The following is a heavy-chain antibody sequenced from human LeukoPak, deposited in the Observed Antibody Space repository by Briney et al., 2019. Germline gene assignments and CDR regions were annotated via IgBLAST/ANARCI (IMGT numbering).Heavy chain of an antibody. J-gene: IGHJ3*02. CDR3: AKGGPHFSIDI. D-gene: IGHD3-3*02. Sequence: GGSLRLSCGASGFTFSNYAMSWVRQAPGKGLESVSDIRSTGGTTAYADSVKGRFTISRDNPKNTLYLQMNSLRVEDVAIYYCAKGGPHFSIDIWGQGTMVTVSS. CDR1: GFTFSNYA. CDR2: IRSTGGTT. V-gene: IGHV3-23*01.